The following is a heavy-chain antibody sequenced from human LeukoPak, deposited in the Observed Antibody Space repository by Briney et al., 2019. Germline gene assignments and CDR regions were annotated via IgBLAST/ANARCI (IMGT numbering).Heavy chain of an antibody. CDR3: AGRATVTMIDY. CDR2: IKHSGST. D-gene: IGHD4-17*01. Sequence: PSETLSLTCAVSGGSFSGYYWSWIRQPPGKGLEWIGEIKHSGSTNYNPSPKSRVTISVDTSKNQFSLELSSVTAADTAVYYCAGRATVTMIDYWGQGTLVTVSS. V-gene: IGHV4-34*01. J-gene: IGHJ4*02. CDR1: GGSFSGYY.